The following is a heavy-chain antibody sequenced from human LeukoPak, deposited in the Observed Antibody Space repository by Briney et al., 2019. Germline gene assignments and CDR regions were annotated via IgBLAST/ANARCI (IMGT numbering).Heavy chain of an antibody. CDR1: GFPFSDYG. Sequence: GRSLRLSCAASGFPFSDYGMYWVRQAPGKGLEWLAVISHDGSNKYYADSVKGRFTISRDNAKNTLYLQMNSLRPEDSAVHYCAKDGRGSGYFPDYWGQGTLVTVSS. CDR2: ISHDGSNK. CDR3: AKDGRGSGYFPDY. V-gene: IGHV3-30*18. D-gene: IGHD3-22*01. J-gene: IGHJ4*02.